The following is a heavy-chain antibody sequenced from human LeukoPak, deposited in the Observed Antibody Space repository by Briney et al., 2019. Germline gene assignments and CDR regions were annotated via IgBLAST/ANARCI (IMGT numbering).Heavy chain of an antibody. CDR3: ARDCSGGSCYYYYGMDV. CDR2: IIPIFGTA. V-gene: IGHV1-69*13. CDR1: GGTFSSYA. D-gene: IGHD2-15*01. J-gene: IGHJ6*02. Sequence: SVKVSCKASGGTFSSYAISWVRQAPGQGLEWMGGIIPIFGTANYAQKFRGRVTITADESTSTAYMELSSLRSEDTAVYYCARDCSGGSCYYYYGMDVWGQGTTVTVSS.